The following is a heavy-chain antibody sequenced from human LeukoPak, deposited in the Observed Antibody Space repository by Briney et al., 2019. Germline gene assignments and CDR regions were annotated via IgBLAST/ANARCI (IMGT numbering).Heavy chain of an antibody. V-gene: IGHV4-59*01. CDR3: ARRGRNSSGWQDYL. CDR2: IYHTGST. Sequence: SETLSLTCTVSGSSISSYYWSWIRQPPGKGLEWIANIYHTGSTNYNPSLSSRVTISIDTAKNQFSLKLTSVTAADTAVYYCARRGRNSSGWQDYLWGQGTLVTVSS. CDR1: GSSISSYY. D-gene: IGHD6-25*01. J-gene: IGHJ4*02.